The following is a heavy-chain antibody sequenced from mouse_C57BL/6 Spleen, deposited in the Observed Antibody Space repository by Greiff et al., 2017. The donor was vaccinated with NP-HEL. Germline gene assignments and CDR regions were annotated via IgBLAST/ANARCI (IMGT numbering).Heavy chain of an antibody. D-gene: IGHD2-4*01. V-gene: IGHV5-4*01. J-gene: IGHJ2*01. CDR3: ARERGLYYDYDRYFDY. Sequence: EVKLQESGGGLVKPGGSLKLSCAASGFTFSSYAMSWVRQTPEKRLEWVATISDGGSYTYYPDNVKGRFTISRDNAKNNLYLQMSHLKSEDTAMYYCARERGLYYDYDRYFDYWGQGTTLTVSS. CDR1: GFTFSSYA. CDR2: ISDGGSYT.